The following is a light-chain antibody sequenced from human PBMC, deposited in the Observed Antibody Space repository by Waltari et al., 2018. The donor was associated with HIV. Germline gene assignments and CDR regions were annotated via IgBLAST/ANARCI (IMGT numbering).Light chain of an antibody. CDR2: GAS. V-gene: IGKV3-20*01. CDR3: QQYASSPYT. Sequence: EIVLIQSPGTLSLSPGEGAALSCRTSQSISPTHLAWYQQKPGQAPRLLIFGASHRATGLSDRFSGSGSGTVFTLTISRLEPEDFAVYYCQQYASSPYTFGQGTRLEIK. J-gene: IGKJ2*01. CDR1: QSISPTH.